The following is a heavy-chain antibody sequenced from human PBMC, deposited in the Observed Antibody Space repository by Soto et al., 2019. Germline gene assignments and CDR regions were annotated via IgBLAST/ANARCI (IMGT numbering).Heavy chain of an antibody. CDR3: ARDKEQSNYYYYGMDV. CDR1: GGTFSSYT. CDR2: IIPILGIA. D-gene: IGHD6-19*01. Sequence: QVQLVQSGAEVKKPGSSVKVSCKASGGTFSSYTISWVRQAPGQGLEWMGRIIPILGIANYAQKFQGRVTITADKCTSTAYMELSSLRSEDTAVYYCARDKEQSNYYYYGMDVWGQGTTVTVSS. V-gene: IGHV1-69*02. J-gene: IGHJ6*02.